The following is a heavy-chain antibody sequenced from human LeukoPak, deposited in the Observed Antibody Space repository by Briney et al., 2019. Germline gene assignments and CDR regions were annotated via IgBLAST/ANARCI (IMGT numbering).Heavy chain of an antibody. CDR3: ARHGSGYSFDY. Sequence: SETLSLTCTVSGGSIRSYYWSWIRQPPGKGLEWIGYIYDSGSTNYNPSLKSRVTISVGTSKNQFSLKLSSVTAADTAVYYCARHGSGYSFDYWGQGTLVTVSS. D-gene: IGHD5-12*01. J-gene: IGHJ4*02. CDR2: IYDSGST. CDR1: GGSIRSYY. V-gene: IGHV4-59*08.